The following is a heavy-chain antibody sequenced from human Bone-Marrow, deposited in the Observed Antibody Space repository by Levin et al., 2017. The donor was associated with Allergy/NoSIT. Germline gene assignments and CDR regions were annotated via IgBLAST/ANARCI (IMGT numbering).Heavy chain of an antibody. CDR2: IYDSGST. CDR3: ARIPDTTSEFDY. V-gene: IGHV4-31*03. CDR1: GGSIRSGGYY. J-gene: IGHJ4*02. Sequence: SETLSLTCTVSGGSIRSGGYYWSWIRQHPGKGLDWIGYIYDSGSTSYNPSLEIRVAISVDTSKNQFYLKLTSLTAADTAVYYCARIPDTTSEFDYWGQGTLVTVSS. D-gene: IGHD5-18*01.